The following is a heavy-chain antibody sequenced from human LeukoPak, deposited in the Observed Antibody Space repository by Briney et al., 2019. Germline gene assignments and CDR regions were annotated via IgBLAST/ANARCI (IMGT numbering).Heavy chain of an antibody. V-gene: IGHV3-9*01. J-gene: IGHJ4*02. CDR1: GFTFDNYA. D-gene: IGHD5-18*01. Sequence: GGSLRLSCAASGFTFDNYAMHWVRQAPGKGLEWVSGISWNSGSRGYADSVKGRFTISRDNAKNSLYLQMNSLRAEDTALYYCTKDSREYNYGRYDYWGQGTLVTVSS. CDR3: TKDSREYNYGRYDY. CDR2: ISWNSGSR.